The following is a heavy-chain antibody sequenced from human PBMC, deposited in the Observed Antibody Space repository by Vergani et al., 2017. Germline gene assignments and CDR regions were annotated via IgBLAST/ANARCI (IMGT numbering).Heavy chain of an antibody. CDR3: ARDLRLLYNRFDP. D-gene: IGHD1-14*01. J-gene: IGHJ5*02. CDR2: TWYDGNNK. Sequence: QVQLVESGGGVVQPGRSLRLSCAASGFTFNQYGMHWVRQAPGKGLEGVAVTWYDGNNKQYADSVKGRFTISRDNSKGTMYLQMNSLRDEDTGVYYCARDLRLLYNRFDPWGQGTLVTVSS. V-gene: IGHV3-33*01. CDR1: GFTFNQYG.